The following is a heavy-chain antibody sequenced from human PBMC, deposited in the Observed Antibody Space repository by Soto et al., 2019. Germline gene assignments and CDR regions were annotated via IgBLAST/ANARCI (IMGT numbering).Heavy chain of an antibody. V-gene: IGHV3-49*04. CDR3: TRASDPIYYFDY. J-gene: IGHJ4*02. Sequence: GGSLRLSCTASGFTFGDYAMSWVRQAPGKGLEWVGFIRSKAYGGTTEYAASVKGRFTISRDDSKSNAYLQMNSLKTEDTAVYYCTRASDPIYYFDYWGQGTLVTVSS. CDR2: IRSKAYGGTT. CDR1: GFTFGDYA.